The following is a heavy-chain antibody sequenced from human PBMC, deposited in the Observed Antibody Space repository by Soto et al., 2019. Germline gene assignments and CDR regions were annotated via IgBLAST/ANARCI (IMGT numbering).Heavy chain of an antibody. D-gene: IGHD1-7*01. J-gene: IGHJ6*03. CDR1: GDSVSSISAA. Sequence: QTLSLTCAISGDSVSSISAAWNWIRLSPSRGLEWLARTYYRSRWYNDYAVSVRSRITVNPDTSKNQFSLQLTSVTPEDTAVYYCAGTTSHQWYYMDVWGKGTTVTVSS. CDR2: TYYRSRWYN. V-gene: IGHV6-1*01. CDR3: AGTTSHQWYYMDV.